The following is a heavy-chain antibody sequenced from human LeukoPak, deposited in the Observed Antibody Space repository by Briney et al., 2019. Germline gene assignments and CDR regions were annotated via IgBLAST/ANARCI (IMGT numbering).Heavy chain of an antibody. D-gene: IGHD2-15*01. CDR2: IRLKGDSYTT. J-gene: IGHJ4*02. CDR1: GFPFTDYY. V-gene: IGHV3-72*01. CDR3: ARAGGYCSGGSCYGYYFDY. Sequence: GGSQRLSCAASGFPFTDYYMDWVRQAPGKGLERVGRIRLKGDSYTTEYAASVKGRFTISRDDSKNSLYLQMNSLKTEDTAVYYCARAGGYCSGGSCYGYYFDYWGQGTLVTVSS.